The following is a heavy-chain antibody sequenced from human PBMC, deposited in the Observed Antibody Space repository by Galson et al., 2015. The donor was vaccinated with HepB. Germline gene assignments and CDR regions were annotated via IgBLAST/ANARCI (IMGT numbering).Heavy chain of an antibody. CDR3: AKTYSSSLPVYYFDY. V-gene: IGHV3-30*02. Sequence: SLRLSCAASGFTFSSYGIHWVRQAPGKGLEWVAFIRYDGSNKYYADSVKGRFTISRDNSKNTLYLQMNSLRAEDTAVYYCAKTYSSSLPVYYFDYWGQGTLVTVSS. CDR2: IRYDGSNK. D-gene: IGHD6-13*01. J-gene: IGHJ4*02. CDR1: GFTFSSYG.